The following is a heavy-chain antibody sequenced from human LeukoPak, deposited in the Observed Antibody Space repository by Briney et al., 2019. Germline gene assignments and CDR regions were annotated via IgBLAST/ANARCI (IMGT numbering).Heavy chain of an antibody. Sequence: SETLSLTCAVSGASIRNTSFYWGWIRQPPGKGLQWIASIYSSGTTYYNPSIKSRITLFVDTSKNQVSLKLRSVTAADTAVYYCERQGFEGKCLKFYYFNYGGGGPLATVSS. J-gene: IGHJ4*02. CDR2: IYSSGTT. CDR1: GASIRNTSFY. CDR3: ERQGFEGKCLKFYYFNY. V-gene: IGHV4-39*01. D-gene: IGHD2-2*01.